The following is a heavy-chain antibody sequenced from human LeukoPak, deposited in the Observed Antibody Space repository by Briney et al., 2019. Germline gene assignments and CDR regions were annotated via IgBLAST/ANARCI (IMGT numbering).Heavy chain of an antibody. Sequence: GGSLRLSCAASGLTFSSYWMHWVRQAPEKGLVWVSRINSDGSSTSYADSVKGRFTISRDNAKNTPYLQMNSLRAEDTAVYYCARGPSGYHNTGGQGTLVTVSS. D-gene: IGHD5-12*01. CDR3: ARGPSGYHNT. J-gene: IGHJ4*02. CDR2: INSDGSST. CDR1: GLTFSSYW. V-gene: IGHV3-74*01.